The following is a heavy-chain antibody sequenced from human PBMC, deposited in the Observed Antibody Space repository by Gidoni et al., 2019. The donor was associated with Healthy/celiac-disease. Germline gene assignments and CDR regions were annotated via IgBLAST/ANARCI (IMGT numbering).Heavy chain of an antibody. CDR1: GVTFSSYA. J-gene: IGHJ4*02. V-gene: IGHV3-23*01. CDR2: ISGGGGST. Sequence: EVQLLESGGGLVQPGGSVSLSCSASGVTFSSYAMSWVRQAPGKGLAWVSAISGGGGSTYYADSVKGRFTISRDNSKNTLYLQMNSLRAEDTAVYYCAKDGSPYDFWSARYYFDYWGQGTLVTVSS. D-gene: IGHD3-3*01. CDR3: AKDGSPYDFWSARYYFDY.